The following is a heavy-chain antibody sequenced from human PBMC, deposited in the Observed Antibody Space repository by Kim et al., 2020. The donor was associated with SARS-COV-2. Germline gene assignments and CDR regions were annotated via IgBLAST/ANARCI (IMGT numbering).Heavy chain of an antibody. D-gene: IGHD1-26*01. Sequence: QDGSKKHYGDSVKGRFTISRDNARSSLYLQINSLRAEDTAVYYCTREWGYWGQGTLVTVSS. V-gene: IGHV3-7*01. CDR2: QDGSKK. J-gene: IGHJ4*02. CDR3: TREWGY.